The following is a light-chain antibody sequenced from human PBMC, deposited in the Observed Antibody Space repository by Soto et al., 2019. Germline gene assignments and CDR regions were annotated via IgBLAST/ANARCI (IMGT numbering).Light chain of an antibody. CDR2: AAS. J-gene: IGKJ3*01. Sequence: DCEVPQLTSSLSASVGDRVAINYRASQSISSYLNWYQHKPGKAPELLIHAASSLQSGVPSRFSGSGSGTDFTLTINSLQHEDFATYDCQQANSFPFTFGHGTKVD. V-gene: IGKV1-39*01. CDR3: QQANSFPFT. CDR1: QSISSY.